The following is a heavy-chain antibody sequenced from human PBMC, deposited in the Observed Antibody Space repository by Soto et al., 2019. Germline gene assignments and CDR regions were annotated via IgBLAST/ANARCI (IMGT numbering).Heavy chain of an antibody. CDR2: ISGSGGST. CDR3: AKLLTLYSSSWAY. Sequence: GGSLRLSCAAPGFTFSSYAMSWVRQAPGKGLEWVSAISGSGGSTYYADSVKGRFTISRDNSKNTLYLQMNSLRAEDTAVYYCAKLLTLYSSSWAYWGQGTLVTVSS. CDR1: GFTFSSYA. V-gene: IGHV3-23*01. D-gene: IGHD6-13*01. J-gene: IGHJ4*02.